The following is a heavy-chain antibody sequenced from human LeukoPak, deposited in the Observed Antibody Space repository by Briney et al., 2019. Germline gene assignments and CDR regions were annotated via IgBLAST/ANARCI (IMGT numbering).Heavy chain of an antibody. V-gene: IGHV1-18*01. J-gene: IGHJ4*02. CDR2: ISAYDGNT. CDR3: ARDGSGSYPMGDFDY. D-gene: IGHD3-10*01. CDR1: GYTFTSYG. Sequence: ASVKVSCKASGYTFTSYGISWVRQAPGQGREWMGWISAYDGNTNYAQKLQGRVTMTTDTSTSTAYMELRSLRSDDTAVYYCARDGSGSYPMGDFDYWGQGTLVTVSS.